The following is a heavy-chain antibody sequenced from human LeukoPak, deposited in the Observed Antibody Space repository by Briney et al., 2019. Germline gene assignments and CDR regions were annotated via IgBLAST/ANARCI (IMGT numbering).Heavy chain of an antibody. CDR2: ISGDGTAR. D-gene: IGHD3-10*01. V-gene: IGHV3-74*01. CDR1: GFTSSSYW. J-gene: IGHJ5*02. Sequence: GGSLRLSCAASGFTSSSYWMHWVRQVPGKGLVWVSRISGDGTARNYADSVKGRFTISRDDAKNTVDLQMNSLRGEDTAAYYCVRGRGSYGWFDPWGQGTLVTVSS. CDR3: VRGRGSYGWFDP.